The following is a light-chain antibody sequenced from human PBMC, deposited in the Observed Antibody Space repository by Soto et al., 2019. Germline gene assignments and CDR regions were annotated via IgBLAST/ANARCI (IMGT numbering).Light chain of an antibody. Sequence: DIQMTQSPSTLSASVGDRVTITCRASQSISSWLAWYQQKPGKAPNLLIYKASSLQSGVPSRFSGSGSGTEFTLSISSLQPDDFATYYCQEYSSIPGTFGQGTKLEIK. CDR2: KAS. CDR1: QSISSW. CDR3: QEYSSIPGT. J-gene: IGKJ2*02. V-gene: IGKV1-5*03.